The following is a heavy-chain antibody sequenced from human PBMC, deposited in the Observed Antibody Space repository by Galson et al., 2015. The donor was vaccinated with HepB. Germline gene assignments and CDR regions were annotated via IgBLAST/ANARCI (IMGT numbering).Heavy chain of an antibody. Sequence: PALVKPTQTLTLTCTFSGFSLSTSGVGVGWIRQPPGKALEWLALIYWDDDKRYSPSLKRRLTITKDTSKNQVVLTMTNMDPVDTATYYCAHRLGSWLPIPWAFDYWGQGTLVTVSS. CDR2: IYWDDDK. CDR1: GFSLSTSGVG. J-gene: IGHJ4*02. D-gene: IGHD6-19*01. CDR3: AHRLGSWLPIPWAFDY. V-gene: IGHV2-5*02.